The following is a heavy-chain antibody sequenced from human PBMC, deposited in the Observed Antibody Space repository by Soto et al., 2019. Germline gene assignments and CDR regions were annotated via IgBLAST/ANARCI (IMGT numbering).Heavy chain of an antibody. CDR2: INSRSTNK. CDR3: AATYDFADYRFDC. Sequence: GGSLRLSCAGSGFIFSTYSINWVRQAPERGLEWVSYINSRSTNKYYADSVKGRFTISRDNARNSLYLEMNYLRDEDTAVYYCAATYDFADYRFDCWGQGTLVTVSS. CDR1: GFIFSTYS. D-gene: IGHD4-17*01. V-gene: IGHV3-48*02. J-gene: IGHJ4*02.